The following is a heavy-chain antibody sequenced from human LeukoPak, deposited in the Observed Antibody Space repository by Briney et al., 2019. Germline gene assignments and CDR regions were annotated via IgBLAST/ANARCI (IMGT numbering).Heavy chain of an antibody. CDR3: ARVIVVVPAARDYYYGMDV. CDR2: MNPNSGNT. J-gene: IGHJ6*02. Sequence: ASVKVSCKASGYTFTSYDINWVRQAPGQGLEWMGWMNPNSGNTGYAQKFQGRVTMTRNTSISTAYMELSSLRSEDTAVYYCARVIVVVPAARDYYYGMDVWGQGTTVTVSS. D-gene: IGHD2-2*01. V-gene: IGHV1-8*01. CDR1: GYTFTSYD.